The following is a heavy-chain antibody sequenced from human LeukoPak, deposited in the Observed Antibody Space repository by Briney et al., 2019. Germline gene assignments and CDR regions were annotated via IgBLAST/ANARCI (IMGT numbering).Heavy chain of an antibody. D-gene: IGHD1-1*01. CDR3: AKDLTTTSADYYFDY. V-gene: IGHV3-30-3*01. CDR1: GFTFSSYA. J-gene: IGHJ4*02. Sequence: GGSLRLSCAASGFTFSSYALHWVRQAPGKGLEWVSVTSNDGRDKHHADSVKGRFTVSRDNSKTTLYLQMNSLRVEDTAVYYCAKDLTTTSADYYFDYWGQGTLVTVSS. CDR2: TSNDGRDK.